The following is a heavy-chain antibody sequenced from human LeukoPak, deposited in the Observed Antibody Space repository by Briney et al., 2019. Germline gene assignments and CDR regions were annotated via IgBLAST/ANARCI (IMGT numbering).Heavy chain of an antibody. J-gene: IGHJ5*02. CDR2: ISWNSGSI. V-gene: IGHV3-9*01. Sequence: PGGSLRLSCAASGFTFDDYAMHWVRQAPGKGLEWVSGISWNSGSIGYADSVKGRFTISRDNAKNSLYLQMNSLRAEDTALYNCAKDPYSSGWYGWFDPWGQGTLVTVSS. CDR3: AKDPYSSGWYGWFDP. CDR1: GFTFDDYA. D-gene: IGHD6-19*01.